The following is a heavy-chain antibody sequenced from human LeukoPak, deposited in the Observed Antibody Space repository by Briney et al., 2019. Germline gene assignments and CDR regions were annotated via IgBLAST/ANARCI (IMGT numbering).Heavy chain of an antibody. J-gene: IGHJ3*02. CDR2: INPNSGGT. V-gene: IGHV1-2*02. CDR1: GYTFTGYY. Sequence: APVKVSCKASGYTFTGYYMHWVRQAPGQGLEWMGWINPNSGGTNYAQKFQGRVTMTRDTSISTAYMELSRLRSDDTAVYYCARVSSSSWMGPRAFDIWGQGTMVTVSS. CDR3: ARVSSSSWMGPRAFDI. D-gene: IGHD6-13*01.